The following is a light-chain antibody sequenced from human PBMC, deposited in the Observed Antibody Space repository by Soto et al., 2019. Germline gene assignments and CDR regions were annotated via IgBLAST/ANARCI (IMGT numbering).Light chain of an antibody. J-gene: IGLJ1*01. CDR1: SGDVGGYNS. V-gene: IGLV2-14*01. CDR3: QSYDSTLSARYV. CDR2: EVS. Sequence: QSVLTQPASVTGSPGQSITISCTGTSGDVGGYNSVSWYQQHPGKAPKLIIYEVSNRASGVPNQFSGSKSGNTASLTISGLQAEDEADYYCQSYDSTLSARYVFGTGTKVTVL.